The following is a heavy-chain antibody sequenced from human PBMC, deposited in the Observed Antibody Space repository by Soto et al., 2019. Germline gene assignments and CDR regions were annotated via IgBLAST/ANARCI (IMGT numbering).Heavy chain of an antibody. Sequence: GGSLRLSCVASGFIFSSHGMHWVRQAPGKRLEWVAVIWYDGSKKYYADSVKGRFTISRDNSKNTLHLQMNSLRVEDTAVYYCARDLAAAGNYISSQYSMDVWGQGXSVTVYS. V-gene: IGHV3-33*01. CDR2: IWYDGSKK. J-gene: IGHJ6*02. CDR3: ARDLAAAGNYISSQYSMDV. D-gene: IGHD6-13*01. CDR1: GFIFSSHG.